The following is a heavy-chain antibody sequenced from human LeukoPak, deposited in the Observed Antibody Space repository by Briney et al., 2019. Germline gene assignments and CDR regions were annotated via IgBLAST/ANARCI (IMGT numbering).Heavy chain of an antibody. CDR3: ARGAIVGATDTDY. CDR1: GGTFSSYA. D-gene: IGHD1-26*01. CDR2: IIPILGIA. Sequence: GASVKVSCKASGGTFSSYAISWVRQAPGQVLEWMGRIIPILGIANYAQKFQGRVTITADKSTSTAYMELSSLRSEDTAVYYCARGAIVGATDTDYWGQGTLVTVSS. J-gene: IGHJ4*02. V-gene: IGHV1-69*04.